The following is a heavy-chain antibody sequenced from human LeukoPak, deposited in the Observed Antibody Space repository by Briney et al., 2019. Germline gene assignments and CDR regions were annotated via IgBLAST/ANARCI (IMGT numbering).Heavy chain of an antibody. Sequence: KPSETLSLTCTVSGGSISSYYWSWIRQPPGKGLEWIGYIYYRGSTNYNPSLKSRVTISVDTSKNQFSLKLSSVTAADTAVYYCARHAGNARSRFDYWGQGTLVTVSS. V-gene: IGHV4-59*08. CDR1: GGSISSYY. D-gene: IGHD4-23*01. CDR2: IYYRGST. CDR3: ARHAGNARSRFDY. J-gene: IGHJ4*02.